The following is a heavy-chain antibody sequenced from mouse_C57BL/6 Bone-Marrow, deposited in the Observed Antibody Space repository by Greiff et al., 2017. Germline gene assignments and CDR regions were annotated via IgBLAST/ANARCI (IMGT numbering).Heavy chain of an antibody. CDR1: GFTFSSYG. Sequence: DVMLVESGGDLVKPGGSLKLSCAASGFTFSSYGMSWVRQTPDKRLEWVATISSGGSYTYYPDSVKGRFTISRDNAKHTLYLQMSSLKSEDTAMYYCARFTTVPYWYFDVWGTGTTVTVSS. CDR3: ARFTTVPYWYFDV. D-gene: IGHD1-1*01. J-gene: IGHJ1*03. V-gene: IGHV5-6*02. CDR2: ISSGGSYT.